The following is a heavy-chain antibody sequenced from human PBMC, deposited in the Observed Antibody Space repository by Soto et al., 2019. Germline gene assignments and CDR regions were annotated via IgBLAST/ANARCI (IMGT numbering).Heavy chain of an antibody. Sequence: SETLSLTCTVSGGSISDGYYWSWIRQHPGKGLEWIGSTSYSGSTSYNPSLKSRLTISVDRSKSQFSLNLSSVTAADTAVYYCARRDRSGYSYWLDTWGQGTLVTVSS. D-gene: IGHD3-22*01. CDR2: TSYSGST. V-gene: IGHV4-31*03. CDR1: GGSISDGYY. J-gene: IGHJ5*02. CDR3: ARRDRSGYSYWLDT.